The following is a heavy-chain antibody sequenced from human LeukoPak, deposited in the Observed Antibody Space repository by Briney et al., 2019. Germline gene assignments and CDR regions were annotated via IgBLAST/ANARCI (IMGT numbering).Heavy chain of an antibody. V-gene: IGHV1-46*01. Sequence: ASVKVSCKASGYTFTSDYIHWVRQAPGQGLEWLGIINPSGGRTTYGQNFQGRVTMTRDTSTSTVYMELSSLRSEDTAVYYCARGSRFLDYWGQRTPVTVSS. D-gene: IGHD3-3*01. CDR2: INPSGGRT. J-gene: IGHJ4*02. CDR1: GYTFTSDY. CDR3: ARGSRFLDY.